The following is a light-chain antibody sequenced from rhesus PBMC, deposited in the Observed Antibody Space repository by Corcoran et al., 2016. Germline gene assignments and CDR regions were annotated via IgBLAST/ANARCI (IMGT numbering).Light chain of an antibody. CDR2: AIF. J-gene: IGKJ4*01. CDR1: QSVSSY. Sequence: EIVMTQSPATLSLSPGERATLSCRASQSVSSYVAWYQQKPKQAPRLLIYAIFSRATGIPDRFSGSGSGTDFTLTISSLGPEDFAVYYCQHYSNWPLTFGGRTKVKIK. V-gene: IGKV3S9*01. CDR3: QHYSNWPLT.